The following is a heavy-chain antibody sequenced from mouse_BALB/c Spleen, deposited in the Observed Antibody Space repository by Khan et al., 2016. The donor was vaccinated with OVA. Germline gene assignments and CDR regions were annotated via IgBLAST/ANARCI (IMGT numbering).Heavy chain of an antibody. CDR2: INPSTAYT. Sequence: QVQLQQSGAELAKPGASVKMSCKASGYTFINYWILWVKQRPGQGLEWIGYINPSTAYTEYNQNFKDKATLTADKSSSTAYMQLSSLTSEDSAVYDCARRVQRWEFYYWGQGTTLTVSS. V-gene: IGHV1-7*01. CDR3: ARRVQRWEFYY. J-gene: IGHJ2*01. CDR1: GYTFINYW. D-gene: IGHD1-1*01.